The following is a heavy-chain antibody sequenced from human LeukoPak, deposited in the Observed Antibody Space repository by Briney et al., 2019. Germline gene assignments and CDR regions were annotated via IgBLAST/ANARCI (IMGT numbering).Heavy chain of an antibody. V-gene: IGHV3-15*01. Sequence: TAGGSLRLSCAASGFTFSNGWMSWVRQAPGKGLEWGGHIKSKTNGGTTDYAAPVKGRFSISRDDLRTTVYLQMNSLKTEDTAVYYCTTEGGHFHSNPFDYWGQGTLVTVSS. CDR2: IKSKTNGGTT. D-gene: IGHD2-15*01. CDR1: GFTFSNGW. CDR3: TTEGGHFHSNPFDY. J-gene: IGHJ4*02.